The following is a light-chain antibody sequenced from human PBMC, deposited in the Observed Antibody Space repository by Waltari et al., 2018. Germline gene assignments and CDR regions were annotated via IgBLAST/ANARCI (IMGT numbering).Light chain of an antibody. CDR1: QSVSSSY. J-gene: IGKJ2*01. V-gene: IGKV3-20*01. CDR2: GAS. Sequence: IVLTHSPGTLSLSPGESAPLSCRASQSVSSSYLAGYQQKPGQAPRLLIYGASSRATGIPDRFSGSGSGTDFTLTISRLEPEDFAVYYCQQYGSSPRTFGQGTKLEIK. CDR3: QQYGSSPRT.